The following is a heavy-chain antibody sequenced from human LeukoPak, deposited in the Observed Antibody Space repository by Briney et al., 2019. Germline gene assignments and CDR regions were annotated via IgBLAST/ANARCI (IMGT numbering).Heavy chain of an antibody. Sequence: TGGSLRLSCAASGFTFTTYNMNWVRQAPGKGLEWVSYISSSSTIYYADSVKGRFTISRDNAKNSLYLQMNSLRAEDTAVYYCARRDYYDSSGYYYWGQGTLVTVSS. CDR2: ISSSSTI. J-gene: IGHJ4*02. D-gene: IGHD3-22*01. V-gene: IGHV3-48*04. CDR3: ARRDYYDSSGYYY. CDR1: GFTFTTYN.